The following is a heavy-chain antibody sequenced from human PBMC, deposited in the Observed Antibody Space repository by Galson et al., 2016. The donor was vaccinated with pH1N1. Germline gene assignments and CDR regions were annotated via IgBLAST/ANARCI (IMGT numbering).Heavy chain of an antibody. V-gene: IGHV4-61*02. CDR1: GGSINNDIYY. J-gene: IGHJ4*02. Sequence: TLSLTCTVSGGSINNDIYYWAWTRRPAGKGLEWIGRIYAYGSTNINPSLKSRVTLSVDTSKNEFSLNLTSVTAADTAIYYCAKEGASRSAGYFESWGQGALVTVSS. CDR3: AKEGASRSAGYFES. D-gene: IGHD1-26*01. CDR2: IYAYGST.